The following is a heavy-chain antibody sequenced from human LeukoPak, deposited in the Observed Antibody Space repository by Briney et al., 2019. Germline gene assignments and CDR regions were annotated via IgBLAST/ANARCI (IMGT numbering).Heavy chain of an antibody. CDR2: VTGNSGYK. D-gene: IGHD2-2*01. CDR1: GFTFSTYA. V-gene: IGHV3-23*01. CDR3: AKSLGLVVPATTDY. Sequence: GGSLRLSCAASGFTFSTYAMIWVRQAPGKSLEWVSAVTGNSGYKYYADSVKGRFTISRDNSKNTLYLQMNSLRAEDTAVYYCAKSLGLVVPATTDYWGQGTLVTVSS. J-gene: IGHJ4*02.